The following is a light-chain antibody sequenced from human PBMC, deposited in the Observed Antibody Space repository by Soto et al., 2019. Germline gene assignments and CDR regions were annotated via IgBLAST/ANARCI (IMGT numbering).Light chain of an antibody. V-gene: IGKV1-9*01. CDR1: QGISSY. CDR2: AAS. Sequence: DIQLTQSPSFLSASVGDRVTITCRASQGISSYLAWYQKKPGKAPKLLIYAASTLQSGVPSRFSGSGSGTEFTLTSNSLQPEDFATYDCQQVNSYPPSSFGTGTKVDIK. CDR3: QQVNSYPPSS. J-gene: IGKJ3*01.